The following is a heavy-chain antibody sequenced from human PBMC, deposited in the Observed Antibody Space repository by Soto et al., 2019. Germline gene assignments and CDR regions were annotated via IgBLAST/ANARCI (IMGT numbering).Heavy chain of an antibody. D-gene: IGHD3-3*01. CDR2: IIPIFGTA. CDR3: ARNDFSSVYPVRAFDY. V-gene: IGHV1-69*01. Sequence: QVQLVQSGAEVKKPGSSVKVSCKASGGTFSSYAISWVRQAPGQGLEWMGGIIPIFGTANYAQKFQGRVTITADESTSTASMELSSLRSEDTDVYYSARNDFSSVYPVRAFDYWCQGTQVTVSS. J-gene: IGHJ4*02. CDR1: GGTFSSYA.